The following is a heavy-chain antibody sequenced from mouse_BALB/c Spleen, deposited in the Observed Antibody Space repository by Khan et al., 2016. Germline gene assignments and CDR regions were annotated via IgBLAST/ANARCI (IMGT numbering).Heavy chain of an antibody. Sequence: QLVQSGAELVRSGASVKLSCTASVFNIKDYYMHWVKQRPEQGLEWIGWIDPENGDTEYAPKFQGKATMTADKYSNAAYLQFSSLTSEDSAVYCCTSLYYGSDVYFDYWCQGTTLTVSS. CDR3: TSLYYGSDVYFDY. CDR1: VFNIKDYY. D-gene: IGHD1-1*01. V-gene: IGHV14-4*02. J-gene: IGHJ2*01. CDR2: IDPENGDT.